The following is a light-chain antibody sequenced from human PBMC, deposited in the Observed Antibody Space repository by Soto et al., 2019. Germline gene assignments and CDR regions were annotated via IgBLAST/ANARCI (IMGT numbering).Light chain of an antibody. CDR1: SGSIARNY. CDR2: QDN. V-gene: IGLV6-57*04. J-gene: IGLJ2*01. Sequence: NFMLTQPHSVSESPGKTVTISCTRSSGSIARNYVQWYQQRPGGAPTTVIYQDNQRPSGVPDRFSGSIDSSSNSASLTISGLKTEDEADYYCQSYDTIYQAGIFGGGTKLTVL. CDR3: QSYDTIYQAGI.